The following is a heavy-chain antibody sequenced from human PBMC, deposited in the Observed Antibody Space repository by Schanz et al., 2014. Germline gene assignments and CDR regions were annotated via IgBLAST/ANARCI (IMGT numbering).Heavy chain of an antibody. CDR2: ISVYTGNT. D-gene: IGHD3-9*01. J-gene: IGHJ4*02. CDR3: AKGACDILSDSYYRLDS. CDR1: GYIFINSG. V-gene: IGHV1-18*01. Sequence: QIQLVQSGPEVKKPGATVKVSCKASGYIFINSGISWVRQAPGQGLEWMGWISVYTGNTEYTQKVQGRDTMTADTSTNTAYMELRSLRSDDTAVYYCAKGACDILSDSYYRLDSWGQGTLVTVSS.